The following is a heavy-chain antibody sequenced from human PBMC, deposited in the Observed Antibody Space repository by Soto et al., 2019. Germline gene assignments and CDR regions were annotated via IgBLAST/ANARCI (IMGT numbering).Heavy chain of an antibody. J-gene: IGHJ4*02. CDR2: IYWDDDK. CDR1: GFSLSTSGVG. V-gene: IGHV2-5*02. CDR3: APSPPRAYFDY. Sequence: QITLKESGPTLVKPTQTLTLTCTFSGFSLSTSGVGVGWIRQPPGKALEWLALIYWDDDKRYSPSLKSRLTIPLETSKTQVVLTMTNMDPVDTATYFCAPSPPRAYFDYWGQGTLVTVSS.